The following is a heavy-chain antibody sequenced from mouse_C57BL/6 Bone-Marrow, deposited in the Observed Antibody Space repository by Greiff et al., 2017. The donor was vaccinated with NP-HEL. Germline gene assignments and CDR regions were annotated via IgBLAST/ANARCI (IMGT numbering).Heavy chain of an antibody. CDR1: YFAFMASA. J-gene: IGHJ2*01. Sequence: LKESGAELVRPGSSVKLSCKDSYFAFMASAMHWVKQRPGHGLEWIGSFTMYSDATEYSENFKGKATLTANTSSSTAYMELSSLTSEDSAVYYCARGGTTVVEALDYWGQGTTLTVSS. CDR3: ARGGTTVVEALDY. D-gene: IGHD1-1*01. V-gene: IGHV1-49*01. CDR2: FTMYSDAT.